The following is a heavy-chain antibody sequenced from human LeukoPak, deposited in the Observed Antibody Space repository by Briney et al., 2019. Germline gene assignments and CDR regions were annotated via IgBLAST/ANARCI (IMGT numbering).Heavy chain of an antibody. CDR3: AMGKNCSSTSCTYYYYYSMDV. Sequence: GGCLRLSCAASGCTFSSYALHWVRQAPGKGLEYVAAISSNGGSTYYANSVKGRFTISRDNSKNTLYLQMGSLRAEDMAMYYCAMGKNCSSTSCTYYYYYSMDVWGKRATVTVSS. D-gene: IGHD2-2*01. J-gene: IGHJ6*03. CDR2: ISSNGGST. V-gene: IGHV3-64*01. CDR1: GCTFSSYA.